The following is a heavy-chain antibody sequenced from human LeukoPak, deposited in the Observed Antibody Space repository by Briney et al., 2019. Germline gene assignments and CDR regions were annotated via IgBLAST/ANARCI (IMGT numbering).Heavy chain of an antibody. V-gene: IGHV3-74*01. Sequence: GGSLRLSCAASGFTFNYFWMHWVRQVPGKRPVWVSGINHDGTATYYADSVKGRFTISRDNAKNTVYLQMNGLRAEDTSVYFCATVSEYWGQGTLVTVSS. CDR1: GFTFNYFW. CDR2: INHDGTAT. CDR3: ATVSEY. J-gene: IGHJ4*02.